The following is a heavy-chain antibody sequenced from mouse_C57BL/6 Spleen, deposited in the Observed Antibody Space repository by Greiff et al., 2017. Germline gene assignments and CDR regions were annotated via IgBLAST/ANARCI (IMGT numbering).Heavy chain of an antibody. V-gene: IGHV10-1*01. J-gene: IGHJ4*01. CDR3: VRQGTGAMDY. CDR2: IRSKSNNYAT. D-gene: IGHD3-1*01. Sequence: DVKLVESGGGLVQPKGSLKLSCAASGFSFNTYAMNWVRQAPGKGLEWVARIRSKSNNYATYYADSVKDRFTISRDDSESMLYLQMNNLKTEDTAMYYCVRQGTGAMDYWGQGTSVTVSS. CDR1: GFSFNTYA.